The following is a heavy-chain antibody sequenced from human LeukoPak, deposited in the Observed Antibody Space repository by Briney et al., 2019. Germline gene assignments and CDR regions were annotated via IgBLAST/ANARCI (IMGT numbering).Heavy chain of an antibody. D-gene: IGHD2-2*01. CDR2: ISYDGSNK. J-gene: IGHJ3*02. CDR3: ASPTGNLGYCSSTSCYESAFDI. V-gene: IGHV3-30*04. Sequence: PGRSLRLSCAASGFTFSSYAMHWVRQAPGKGLEWVAVISYDGSNKYYADSVKGRFTISRDNSKNTLYLQMNSLRAEDTAVYYYASPTGNLGYCSSTSCYESAFDIWGQGTMVTVSS. CDR1: GFTFSSYA.